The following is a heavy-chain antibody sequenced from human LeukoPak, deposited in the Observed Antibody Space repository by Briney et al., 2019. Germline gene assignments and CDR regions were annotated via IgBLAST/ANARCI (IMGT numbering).Heavy chain of an antibody. CDR2: ISSSGHDI. D-gene: IGHD4-17*01. V-gene: IGHV3-21*01. J-gene: IGHJ6*02. CDR3: ARHGDGFYYGMDV. CDR1: EFTFSRSS. Sequence: GGSLRLSCAASEFTFSRSSMNWFRQAPGEGLEWVSSISSSGHDIYYGDSVKGRFTISRDNAKKSLYLQMNSLRAEDTAVYYCARHGDGFYYGMDVWGQGTTVTVSS.